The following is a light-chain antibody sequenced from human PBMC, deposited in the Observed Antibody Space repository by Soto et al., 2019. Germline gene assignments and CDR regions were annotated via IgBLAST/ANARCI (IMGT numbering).Light chain of an antibody. CDR2: ETS. V-gene: IGKV1-39*01. J-gene: IGKJ4*01. Sequence: DIQMAQSPSSLSASVGDRVTITCRAGQNIAKYLNWYQQKPGKAPLLLIYETSKLEIGVPSRFAGSGSGTDFTLNISSLQPEDFATYYCQETYSKPPTFGGGTKVDIK. CDR1: QNIAKY. CDR3: QETYSKPPT.